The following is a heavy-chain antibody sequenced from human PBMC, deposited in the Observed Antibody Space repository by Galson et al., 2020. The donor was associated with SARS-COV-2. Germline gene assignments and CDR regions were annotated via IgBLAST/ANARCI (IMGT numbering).Heavy chain of an antibody. CDR2: IKSKTDGGTT. D-gene: IGHD5-18*01. CDR3: TTGDSYGHDAFDI. CDR1: GFTFSNAW. V-gene: IGHV3-15*01. Sequence: GESLKISCAASGFTFSNAWMSWVRQAPGKGLEWVGRIKSKTDGGTTDYAAPVKGRFTISRDDSKNTLYLQMNSLKTEDTAVYYCTTGDSYGHDAFDIWGQGTMVTVSS. J-gene: IGHJ3*02.